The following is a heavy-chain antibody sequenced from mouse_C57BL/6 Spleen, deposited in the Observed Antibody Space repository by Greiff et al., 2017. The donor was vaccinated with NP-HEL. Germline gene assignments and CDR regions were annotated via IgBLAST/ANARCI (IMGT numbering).Heavy chain of an antibody. CDR2: IYPGSGST. Sequence: VQLQQPGAELVKPGASVKMSCKASGYTFTSYWITWVKQRPGQGLEWIGDIYPGSGSTNYNEKFKSKATLTVDTSSSTAYMQLSSLTSEDSAVYYCARSGDYDGAWFAYWGQGTLVTVSA. CDR3: ARSGDYDGAWFAY. J-gene: IGHJ3*01. D-gene: IGHD2-4*01. V-gene: IGHV1-55*01. CDR1: GYTFTSYW.